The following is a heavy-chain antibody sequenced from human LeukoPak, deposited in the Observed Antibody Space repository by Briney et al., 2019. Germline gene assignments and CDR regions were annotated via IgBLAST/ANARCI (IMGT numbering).Heavy chain of an antibody. CDR1: GFXFSGYS. V-gene: IGHV3-21*01. D-gene: IGHD3-3*01. Sequence: GGSLRLSCAASGFXFSGYSINWVRQAPGKGLEWVSFISGSSSYIYHADSVKGRFTISRDNAKNSLYLQMNTLRAEDTAVYYCARGGRFFDYWGQGTLVTVSS. J-gene: IGHJ4*02. CDR2: ISGSSSYI. CDR3: ARGGRFFDY.